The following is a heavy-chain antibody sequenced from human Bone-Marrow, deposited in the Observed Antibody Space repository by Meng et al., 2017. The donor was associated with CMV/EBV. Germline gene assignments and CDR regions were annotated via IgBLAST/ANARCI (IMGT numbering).Heavy chain of an antibody. CDR1: GYTFTSYD. CDR2: MNPNSGNT. Sequence: ASVKVSRKATGYTFTSYDINWVRQATGQGLEWMGWMNPNSGNTGYAQKFQGRVTMTRNTSISTAYMELSSLRSEDTAVYYCARGRIQLYYYYYYGMDVWGQGTTVTSPQ. CDR3: ARGRIQLYYYYYYGMDV. V-gene: IGHV1-8*01. D-gene: IGHD5-18*01. J-gene: IGHJ6*01.